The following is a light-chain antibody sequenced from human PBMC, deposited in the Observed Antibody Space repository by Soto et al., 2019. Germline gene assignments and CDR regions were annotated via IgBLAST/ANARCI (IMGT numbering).Light chain of an antibody. J-gene: IGLJ3*02. CDR2: DND. Sequence: QSVLTQPPSVSAAPGQKVTISCSGGSSNIGNTYASWYQQLPGAAPKLLIYDNDKRPSGIPDRFSGSKSGTSATLDITGLQTGDEADYYCGTWDSSLSAWVFGGGTKLTVL. V-gene: IGLV1-51*01. CDR1: SSNIGNTY. CDR3: GTWDSSLSAWV.